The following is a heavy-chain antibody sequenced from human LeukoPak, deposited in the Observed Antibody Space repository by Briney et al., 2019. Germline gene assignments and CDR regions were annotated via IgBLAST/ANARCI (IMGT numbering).Heavy chain of an antibody. V-gene: IGHV4-61*08. J-gene: IGHJ6*03. CDR3: ARGVRATMLDYYYMDV. CDR1: GGSISSGGYY. D-gene: IGHD1-26*01. Sequence: SETLSLTCTVSGGSISSGGYYWSWIRQPPGKGLEWIGYIYYSGSTNYNPSLKSRVTISVDTSKNQFSLKLSSVTAADTAVYYCARGVRATMLDYYYMDVWGKGTTVTVSS. CDR2: IYYSGST.